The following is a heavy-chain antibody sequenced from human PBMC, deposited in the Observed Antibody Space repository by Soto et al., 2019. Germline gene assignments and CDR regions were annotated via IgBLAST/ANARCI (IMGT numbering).Heavy chain of an antibody. CDR2: IIPIFGTA. Sequence: ASVKVSCKASGGTFSSYAISWVRQAPGQGLEWMGGIIPIFGTANYAQKFQGRVTITADESTSTGYMELSSLRSEDTAVYYCARDDIVVVVAATPGRNYYYGMDVWGQGTTVTVSS. CDR1: GGTFSSYA. CDR3: ARDDIVVVVAATPGRNYYYGMDV. D-gene: IGHD2-15*01. J-gene: IGHJ6*02. V-gene: IGHV1-69*13.